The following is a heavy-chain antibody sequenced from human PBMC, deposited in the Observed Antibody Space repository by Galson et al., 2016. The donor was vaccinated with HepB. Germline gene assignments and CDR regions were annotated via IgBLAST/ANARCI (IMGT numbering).Heavy chain of an antibody. D-gene: IGHD2-8*02. CDR3: AKGHTGDIYAWRGAFDI. V-gene: IGHV3-23*01. CDR1: GFTFSSYA. J-gene: IGHJ3*02. CDR2: IRGSGVSS. Sequence: GFTFSSYAMSWVRQAPGKGLEWVSTIRGSGVSSYYADSVKGRFTISRDNSENTLSLQMNSLRAEDTAVYYCAKGHTGDIYAWRGAFDIWGQGTTVIVSS.